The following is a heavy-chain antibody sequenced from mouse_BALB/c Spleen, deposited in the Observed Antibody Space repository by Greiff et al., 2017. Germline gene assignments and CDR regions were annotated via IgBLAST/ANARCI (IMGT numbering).Heavy chain of an antibody. CDR1: GYTFTSYW. D-gene: IGHD1-1*01. J-gene: IGHJ4*01. V-gene: IGHV1-69*02. Sequence: VQLQQPGAELVRPGASVKLSCKASGYTFTSYWINWVKQRPGQGLEWIGNIYPSDSYTNYNQKFKDKATLTVDKSSSTAYMQLSSPTSEDSAVYDCTRYYGSSFYAMDYWGQGTSVTVSS. CDR3: TRYYGSSFYAMDY. CDR2: IYPSDSYT.